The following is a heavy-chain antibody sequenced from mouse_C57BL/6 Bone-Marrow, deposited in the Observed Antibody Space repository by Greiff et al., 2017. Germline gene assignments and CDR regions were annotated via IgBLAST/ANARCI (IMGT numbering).Heavy chain of an antibody. J-gene: IGHJ3*01. D-gene: IGHD4-1*01. V-gene: IGHV5-9-1*02. CDR3: TREEANWDEGWFAY. CDR1: GFTFSSYA. CDR2: ISSGGDYI. Sequence: EVQLVESGEGLVKPGGSLKLSCAASGFTFSSYAMSWVRQTPEKRLEWVAYISSGGDYIYYADTVKGRFTISRDNARNTLYLQMSSLKSEDAVMYYCTREEANWDEGWFAYWGQGTLVTVSA.